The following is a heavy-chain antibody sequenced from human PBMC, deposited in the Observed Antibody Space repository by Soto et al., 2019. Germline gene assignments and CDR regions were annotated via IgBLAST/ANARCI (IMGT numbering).Heavy chain of an antibody. Sequence: PSETLSLTXSVSGVSISSADHYWSWIRQPPGKGLEWIGYIYYSGNTYYNPSLKSRVTISVDTSKNQFSLKLSSVTAADTAVYYCARAPHSAYEYYFDHWGQGTLVTVSS. CDR3: ARAPHSAYEYYFDH. D-gene: IGHD5-12*01. V-gene: IGHV4-30-4*01. J-gene: IGHJ4*02. CDR1: GVSISSADHY. CDR2: IYYSGNT.